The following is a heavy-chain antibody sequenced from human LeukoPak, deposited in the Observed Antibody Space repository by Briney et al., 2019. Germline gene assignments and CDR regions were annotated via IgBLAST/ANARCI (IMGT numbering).Heavy chain of an antibody. Sequence: SETLSLTCTVSGGSISSGGYYWSWIRQHPGKGLEWIGYIYYSGSTYYNPSLKSRVTISVDTSKNQFSLKLSSVTAADTAVYYCATKYYGSGVTRDWGQGTWSPSP. CDR2: IYYSGST. V-gene: IGHV4-31*03. D-gene: IGHD3-10*01. J-gene: IGHJ4*02. CDR1: GGSISSGGYY. CDR3: ATKYYGSGVTRD.